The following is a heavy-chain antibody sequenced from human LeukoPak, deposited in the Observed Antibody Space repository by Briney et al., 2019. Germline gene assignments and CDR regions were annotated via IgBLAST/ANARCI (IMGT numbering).Heavy chain of an antibody. CDR3: ARSSGSGLEDY. CDR1: GGTFSSYA. CDR2: IIPILGIA. J-gene: IGHJ4*02. Sequence: SVKVSCKASGGTFSSYAISWVRQAPGQGLEWMGRIIPILGIANYAQKFQGRVTITADKSTSTAYMELSSLRSEDTAVYYCARSSGSGLEDYWGQGTLVTVSS. D-gene: IGHD3-10*01. V-gene: IGHV1-69*04.